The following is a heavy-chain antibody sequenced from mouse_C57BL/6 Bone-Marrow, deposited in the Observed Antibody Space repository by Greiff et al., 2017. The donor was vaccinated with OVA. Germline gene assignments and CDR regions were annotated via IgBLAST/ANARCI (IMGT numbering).Heavy chain of an antibody. D-gene: IGHD1-1*01. CDR2: ILPGSGST. CDR3: ARPITTVVAPDY. Sequence: QVQLQQSGAELMKPGASVKLSCKATGYTFTGYWIEWVKQRPGHGLEWIGEILPGSGSTNYNEKFKGQATFTADTSSNTAYMKLSRLTTEDTAIYDCARPITTVVAPDYWGQGTTLTVAA. J-gene: IGHJ2*01. CDR1: GYTFTGYW. V-gene: IGHV1-9*01.